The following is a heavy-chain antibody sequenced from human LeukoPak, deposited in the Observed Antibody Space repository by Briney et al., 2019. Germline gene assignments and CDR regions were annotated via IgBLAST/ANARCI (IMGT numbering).Heavy chain of an antibody. J-gene: IGHJ5*02. D-gene: IGHD2-2*02. Sequence: GGSLRLSCAASGFTFSSYGMHWVRQAPGKGLEWVAVIWYDGSNKYYADSVKGRFTISRDNSKNTLYLQMNSLRAEDTAVYYCARERTVVVPAAILGWFDPWGQGTLVTVSS. CDR1: GFTFSSYG. V-gene: IGHV3-33*01. CDR3: ARERTVVVPAAILGWFDP. CDR2: IWYDGSNK.